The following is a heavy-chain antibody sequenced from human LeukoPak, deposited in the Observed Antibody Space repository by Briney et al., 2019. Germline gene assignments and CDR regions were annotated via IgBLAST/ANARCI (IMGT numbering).Heavy chain of an antibody. V-gene: IGHV3-7*01. D-gene: IGHD3-10*01. Sequence: PGGALRLSCAASGFTFSSYWMSWVRQAPGKGAEGVANIKQEGSEKYYVDSVKGRFTISRDNAKNSLYLKMNSLSAEDTAVYYCARDVPYTMVRGVIPGDYWGQGTLVTVSS. CDR2: IKQEGSEK. CDR1: GFTFSSYW. J-gene: IGHJ4*02. CDR3: ARDVPYTMVRGVIPGDY.